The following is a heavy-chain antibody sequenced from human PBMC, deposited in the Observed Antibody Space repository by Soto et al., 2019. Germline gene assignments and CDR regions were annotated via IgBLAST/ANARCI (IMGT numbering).Heavy chain of an antibody. CDR1: GFTFSSYA. Sequence: EVQLLESGGGLVQPGGSLRLSCAASGFTFSSYAMSWVRQAPGKGLEWVSAISGSGGSTYYTDSVKGRFTISRDNSKNPLYLQMNSLSAEDTALYYCARRTSGWYLDYWGQGTLVSVSS. CDR3: ARRTSGWYLDY. D-gene: IGHD6-19*01. V-gene: IGHV3-23*01. J-gene: IGHJ4*02. CDR2: ISGSGGST.